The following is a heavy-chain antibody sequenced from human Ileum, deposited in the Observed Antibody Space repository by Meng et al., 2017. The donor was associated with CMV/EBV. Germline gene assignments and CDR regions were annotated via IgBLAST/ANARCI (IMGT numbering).Heavy chain of an antibody. J-gene: IGHJ3*01. CDR2: IHSRGSRV. CDR3: ARPFYGGNGFDAINV. D-gene: IGHD4-23*01. V-gene: IGHV3-11*01. Sequence: GGSLRLSCAASGFTFSDYYMTWVRRAPGSGLEWVSSIHSRGSRVYYADSVKGRFTISRDNAKNSLSLQMDNVRPEDSAVYYCARPFYGGNGFDAINVWGPGTRVTV. CDR1: GFTFSDYY.